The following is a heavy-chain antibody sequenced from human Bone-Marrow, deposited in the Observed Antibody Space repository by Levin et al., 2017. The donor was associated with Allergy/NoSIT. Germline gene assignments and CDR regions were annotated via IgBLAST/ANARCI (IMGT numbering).Heavy chain of an antibody. Sequence: GGSLRLSCAASGFTFSSYWMSWVRQAPGKGLEWVANIKQDGSEKYYVDSVKGRFTISRDNAKNSLYLQMNSLRAEDTAVYYCARDGVQLWSLGAFDIWGQGTMVTVSS. CDR3: ARDGVQLWSLGAFDI. J-gene: IGHJ3*02. V-gene: IGHV3-7*01. D-gene: IGHD5-18*01. CDR2: IKQDGSEK. CDR1: GFTFSSYW.